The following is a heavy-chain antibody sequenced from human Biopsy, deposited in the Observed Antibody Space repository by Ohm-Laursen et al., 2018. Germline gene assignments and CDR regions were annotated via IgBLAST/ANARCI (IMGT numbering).Heavy chain of an antibody. D-gene: IGHD6-25*01. J-gene: IGHJ6*02. Sequence: SLRLSCSASGFTFSSYGMHWVRQAPGKGLEWVADIWYDGSRQYYADSVKGRFTISRDNSKNTLYLQMNSLRAEDTAVYYCARDGAAGYGLDVWGQGTTVTVSS. CDR3: ARDGAAGYGLDV. CDR1: GFTFSSYG. V-gene: IGHV3-33*01. CDR2: IWYDGSRQ.